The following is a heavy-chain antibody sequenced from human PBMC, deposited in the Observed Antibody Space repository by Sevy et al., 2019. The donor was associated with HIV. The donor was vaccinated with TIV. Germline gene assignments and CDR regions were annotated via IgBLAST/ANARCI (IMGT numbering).Heavy chain of an antibody. V-gene: IGHV3-48*01. J-gene: IGHJ5*02. CDR2: ISSSSSTI. CDR1: GFTFSSYS. Sequence: GGSLRLSCAASGFTFSSYSMNWVRQAPGKGLEWVSYISSSSSTIYYADSVKGQFTISRDNAKNSLYLQMNSLRAEDTAVYYCARDRSDDFWSPGIWFDPWGQGTLVTVSS. D-gene: IGHD3-3*01. CDR3: ARDRSDDFWSPGIWFDP.